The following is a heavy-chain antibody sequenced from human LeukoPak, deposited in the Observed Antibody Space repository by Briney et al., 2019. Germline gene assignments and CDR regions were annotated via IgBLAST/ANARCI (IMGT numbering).Heavy chain of an antibody. Sequence: QPERSLRLSCVVSGFTFSTYGMHWVRQAPGKGLEWVAVISNDGSNRYYVESVEGRFTISRDNSKNTLYLQMNSLRLEDTAVYYCAKDSGWELLAGVFDYWGQGTLVTVSS. J-gene: IGHJ4*02. CDR2: ISNDGSNR. V-gene: IGHV3-30*18. CDR3: AKDSGWELLAGVFDY. D-gene: IGHD1-26*01. CDR1: GFTFSTYG.